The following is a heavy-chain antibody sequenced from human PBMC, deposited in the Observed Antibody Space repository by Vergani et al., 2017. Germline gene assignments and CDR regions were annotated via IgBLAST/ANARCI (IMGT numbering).Heavy chain of an antibody. CDR2: IRSKNDGGTA. D-gene: IGHD2-2*02. V-gene: IGHV3-15*01. J-gene: IGHJ4*02. Sequence: DVQVVESGGGLIKPGGSLRLSCVASGITFKNAWINWVRQAPGKGLEWIGRIRSKNDGGTADYAAPLKGRFTISRDDSKDSAFLLVNNLKTEDTAVYFCYTDYHDYWGQGTLVTVSS. CDR3: YTDYHDY. CDR1: GITFKNAW.